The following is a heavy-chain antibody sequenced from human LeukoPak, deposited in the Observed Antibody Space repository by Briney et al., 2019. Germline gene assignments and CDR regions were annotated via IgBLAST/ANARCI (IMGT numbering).Heavy chain of an antibody. J-gene: IGHJ4*02. Sequence: ASVKVSCKAPGGTFSSYAISWVRQAPGQGLEWMGRIIPIFGTANYAQKFQGRVTITTDESTSTAYMELSSLRSEDTAVYYCARVDTMIVYDYWGQGTLVTVSS. CDR1: GGTFSSYA. CDR2: IIPIFGTA. V-gene: IGHV1-69*05. D-gene: IGHD3-22*01. CDR3: ARVDTMIVYDY.